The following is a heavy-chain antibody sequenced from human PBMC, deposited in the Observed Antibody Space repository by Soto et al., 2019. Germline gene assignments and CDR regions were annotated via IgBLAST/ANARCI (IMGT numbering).Heavy chain of an antibody. CDR2: INHSGST. D-gene: IGHD3-3*01. Sequence: SETLSLTCAVYGGSFSGYYWSWIRQPPGKGLEWIGEINHSGSTNYNPSLKSRVTISVDTSKNQFSLKLSSVTAADTAVYYCAGKYYDFWSGYYTGNDYWGQGTLVTVSS. CDR3: AGKYYDFWSGYYTGNDY. J-gene: IGHJ4*02. V-gene: IGHV4-34*01. CDR1: GGSFSGYY.